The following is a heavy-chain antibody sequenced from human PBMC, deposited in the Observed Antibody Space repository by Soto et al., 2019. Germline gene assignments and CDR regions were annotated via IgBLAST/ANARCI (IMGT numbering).Heavy chain of an antibody. J-gene: IGHJ4*02. D-gene: IGHD1-26*01. CDR2: IYYSGST. CDR1: GGSISSSSYY. V-gene: IGHV4-39*01. CDR3: ARPRSWMGATGYFDY. Sequence: SETLSLTCTVSGGSISSSSYYWGWIRQPPGKGLGWIGSIYYSGSTYYNPSLKSRVTISVDTSKNQFSLKLSSVTAADTAVYYCARPRSWMGATGYFDYWGQGTLVTVSS.